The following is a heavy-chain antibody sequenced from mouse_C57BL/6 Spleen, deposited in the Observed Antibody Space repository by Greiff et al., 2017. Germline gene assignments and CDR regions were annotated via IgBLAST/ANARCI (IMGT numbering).Heavy chain of an antibody. Sequence: EVQLQQSGPELVKPGASVKISCKASGYTFTDYYMNWVKQSHGKSLEWIGDINPNNGGTSYNQKFKGKATLTVDKSSSTAYMELRSLTSEDSAVYYCANYDGYYFDYWGQGTTLTVSS. D-gene: IGHD2-3*01. CDR3: ANYDGYYFDY. CDR2: INPNNGGT. V-gene: IGHV1-26*01. CDR1: GYTFTDYY. J-gene: IGHJ2*01.